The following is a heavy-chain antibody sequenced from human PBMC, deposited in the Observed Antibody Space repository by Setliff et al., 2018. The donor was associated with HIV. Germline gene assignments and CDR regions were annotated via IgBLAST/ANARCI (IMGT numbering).Heavy chain of an antibody. V-gene: IGHV1-18*01. CDR2: ISAYNGNT. D-gene: IGHD6-19*01. J-gene: IGHJ4*02. CDR3: ARAAVAGPWRKLDY. Sequence: VASVKVSCKASGYTFTSFGISWVRQAPGQGLEWMGRISAYNGNTDHAQRLQGRVTMTTDTSTRTAYVELRSLRSDDTAVYYCARAAVAGPWRKLDYWGQGTLVTVSS. CDR1: GYTFTSFG.